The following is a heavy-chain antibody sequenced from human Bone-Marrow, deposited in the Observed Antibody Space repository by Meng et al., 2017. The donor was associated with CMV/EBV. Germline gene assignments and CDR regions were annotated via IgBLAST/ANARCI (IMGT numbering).Heavy chain of an antibody. CDR1: GYTFTDYD. Sequence: ASVKVSCKASGYTFTDYDIHWVRQAPGRGLEWMGWITPHNGDTHFAQMFQGTVTMTGDTSVSTVYMQLNRLRSYDTAVYYCARNRGCDGTSCYNYFHPWGQGTLVTVDS. CDR2: ITPHNGDT. J-gene: IGHJ1*01. D-gene: IGHD2-2*02. V-gene: IGHV1-2*02. CDR3: ARNRGCDGTSCYNYFHP.